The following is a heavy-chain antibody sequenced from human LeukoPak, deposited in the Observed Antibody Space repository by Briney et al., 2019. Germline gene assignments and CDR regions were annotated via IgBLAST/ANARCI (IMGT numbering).Heavy chain of an antibody. Sequence: KPSETLSLTCAVYGGSLSGYYWTWIRQPPGKGLEWIGYIYHSGSTYYNPSLKSRVTISVDRSKNQFSLKLSSVTAADTAVYYCARGRIPPLWFGDNWYYYYGMDVWGQGTTVTVSS. D-gene: IGHD3-10*01. CDR3: ARGRIPPLWFGDNWYYYYGMDV. CDR1: GGSLSGYY. V-gene: IGHV4-34*01. J-gene: IGHJ6*02. CDR2: IYHSGST.